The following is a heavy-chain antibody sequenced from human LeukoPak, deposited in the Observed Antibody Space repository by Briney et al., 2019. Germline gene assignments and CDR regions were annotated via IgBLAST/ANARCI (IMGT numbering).Heavy chain of an antibody. CDR3: ARNYGSGLGY. Sequence: ETLSLTCAVYGGSFSGYYWSWIRQPPGKGLEWIGEINHSGSTNYNPSLKSRVTISVDTSKNQFSLKLSSVTAADTAVYYCARNYGSGLGYWGQGTLVTVSS. CDR2: INHSGST. D-gene: IGHD3-10*01. V-gene: IGHV4-34*01. CDR1: GGSFSGYY. J-gene: IGHJ4*02.